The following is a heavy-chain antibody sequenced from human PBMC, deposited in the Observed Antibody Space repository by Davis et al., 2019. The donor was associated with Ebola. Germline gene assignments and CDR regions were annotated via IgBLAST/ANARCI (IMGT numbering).Heavy chain of an antibody. D-gene: IGHD3-10*01. CDR2: IYYSGST. CDR3: ARVWNDYGSGSYYDY. V-gene: IGHV4-59*01. CDR1: GGSIRSYY. Sequence: MPGGSLRLSCTVSGGSIRSYYWSWIRQPPGKGLEWIGYIYYSGSTNYNPSLKSRVTISVDTSKNQFSLKLSSVTTADTDVYYCARVWNDYGSGSYYDYWGQGILVTVSS. J-gene: IGHJ4*02.